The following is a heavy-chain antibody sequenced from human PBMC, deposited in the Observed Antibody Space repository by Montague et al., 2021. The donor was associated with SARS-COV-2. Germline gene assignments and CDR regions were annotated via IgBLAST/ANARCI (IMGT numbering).Heavy chain of an antibody. J-gene: IGHJ4*02. D-gene: IGHD3/OR15-3a*01. Sequence: SLRLSCAASGFTSGDYQMTWVRQAPGKGLQWVANINQDETAKTYVDSVKGRFTISRDNAKNSLILQMDSLKDEDTAVYYCARSPRGSGTGWLDYWGQGTPVTVSS. CDR2: INQDETAK. V-gene: IGHV3-7*01. CDR3: ARSPRGSGTGWLDY. CDR1: GFTSGDYQ.